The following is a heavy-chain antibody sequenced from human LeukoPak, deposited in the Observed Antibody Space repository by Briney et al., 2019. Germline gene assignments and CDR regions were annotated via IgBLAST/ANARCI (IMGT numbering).Heavy chain of an antibody. CDR2: ISGSGGST. CDR3: ARSERWPLGYFDY. V-gene: IGHV3-23*01. D-gene: IGHD5-24*01. CDR1: GFTFTTYA. Sequence: GGSLRLSCAASGFTFTTYAMTWVRQAPGKGLEWVSGISGSGGSTYYADSVKGRFTISRDNSKNTLYLQMNSLRAEDTAVYYCARSERWPLGYFDYWGQGTLVTVSS. J-gene: IGHJ4*02.